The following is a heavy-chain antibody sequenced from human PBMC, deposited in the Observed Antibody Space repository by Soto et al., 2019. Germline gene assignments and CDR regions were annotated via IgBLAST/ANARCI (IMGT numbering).Heavy chain of an antibody. Sequence: PSVKVSGKASGYTFTGYYMHWVRQAPGQGLEWMGWINPNSGGTNYAQKFQGRVTTTRDTSISTAYMELSRLRSDDTAVYYCAPTITGTISLDYWGQGTPVTVSS. CDR3: APTITGTISLDY. J-gene: IGHJ4*02. D-gene: IGHD1-7*01. CDR1: GYTFTGYY. V-gene: IGHV1-2*02. CDR2: INPNSGGT.